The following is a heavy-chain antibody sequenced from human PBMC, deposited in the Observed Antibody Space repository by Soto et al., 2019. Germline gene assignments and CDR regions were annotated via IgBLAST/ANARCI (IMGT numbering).Heavy chain of an antibody. CDR2: ISYDGSNK. D-gene: IGHD2-2*01. CDR1: GFTFSSYG. Sequence: QVQLVESGGGVVQPGRSLRLSCAASGFTFSSYGMHWVRQAPGKGLEWVAVISYDGSNKYYADSVKGRFTISRDNSKNTLYLQMNCLRAEDTAVHYCAKDLSPVVPAASYYYGMDVWGQGTTVTVSS. V-gene: IGHV3-30*18. CDR3: AKDLSPVVPAASYYYGMDV. J-gene: IGHJ6*02.